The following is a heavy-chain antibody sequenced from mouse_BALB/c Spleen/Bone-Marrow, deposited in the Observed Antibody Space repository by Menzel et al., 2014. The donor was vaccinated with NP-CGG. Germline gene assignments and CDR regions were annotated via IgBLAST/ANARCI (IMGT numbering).Heavy chain of an antibody. D-gene: IGHD2-1*01. CDR2: INPSTGYT. CDR3: ARKGNYVAMDY. J-gene: IGHJ4*01. V-gene: IGHV1-7*01. CDR1: GYTFTSYW. Sequence: QVQLQQSGAEPAKPGASVKMSCKASGYTFTSYWMHWVKQRPGQGLEWIGYINPSTGYTEYNQKFKDKATLTADKSSSTAYMQLSSLTSEDSAVYYCARKGNYVAMDYWGQGTSVTVSS.